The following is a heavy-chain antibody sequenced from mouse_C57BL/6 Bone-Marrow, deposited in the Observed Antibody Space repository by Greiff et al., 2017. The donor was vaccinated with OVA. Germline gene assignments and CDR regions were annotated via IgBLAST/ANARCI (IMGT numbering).Heavy chain of an antibody. CDR3: ARRDYGSLYFDY. CDR1: GYTFTSYG. Sequence: VQLQQSGAELARPGASVKLSCKASGYTFTSYGISWVKQRTGQGLEWIGEIYPRSGNTYYNEKFKGKATLTADKSSSTAYMELRSLTSEDSAVYFCARRDYGSLYFDYWGQGTTLTVSS. D-gene: IGHD1-1*01. CDR2: IYPRSGNT. J-gene: IGHJ2*01. V-gene: IGHV1-81*01.